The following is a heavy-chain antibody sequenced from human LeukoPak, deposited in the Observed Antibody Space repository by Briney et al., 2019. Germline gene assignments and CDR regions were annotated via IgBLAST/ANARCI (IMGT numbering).Heavy chain of an antibody. J-gene: IGHJ4*02. CDR1: GGYISSSSYY. D-gene: IGHD6-19*01. Sequence: SETLSLTCTVSGGYISSSSYYWGWIRQPPGKGLEWIGSIYYSASTYYNPSLKSRVTISVDTSKNQFSLKLSSVTAADTAVYYCAGDSSGWHYFDYWGQGTLVTVSS. CDR2: IYYSAST. V-gene: IGHV4-39*01. CDR3: AGDSSGWHYFDY.